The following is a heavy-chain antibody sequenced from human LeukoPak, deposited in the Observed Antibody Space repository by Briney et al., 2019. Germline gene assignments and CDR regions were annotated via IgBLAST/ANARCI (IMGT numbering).Heavy chain of an antibody. CDR3: AKGSSRGNLFDY. D-gene: IGHD6-6*01. Sequence: PGGSLRLSCAASGFTFSSYAMSWVRQAPGKGLEWVSAISGSGGSTYYADSVKGRFTIPRDNSKNTLYLQMNSLRAEDTAVYYCAKGSSRGNLFDYWGQGTLVTVSS. J-gene: IGHJ4*02. CDR2: ISGSGGST. V-gene: IGHV3-23*01. CDR1: GFTFSSYA.